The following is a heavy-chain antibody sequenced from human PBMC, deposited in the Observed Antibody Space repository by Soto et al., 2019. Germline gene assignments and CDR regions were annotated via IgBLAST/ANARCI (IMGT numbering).Heavy chain of an antibody. CDR2: ISGSGGST. Sequence: PGGSLRLSCAASGFTFSSYAMSWARQAPGKGLEWVSAISGSGGSTYYADSVKGRFTISKDNSKNTLYLQMNSLRAEDTAVYYCATPPGGRRYFDYWGQGTLVTVSS. V-gene: IGHV3-23*01. D-gene: IGHD3-16*01. CDR1: GFTFSSYA. J-gene: IGHJ4*02. CDR3: ATPPGGRRYFDY.